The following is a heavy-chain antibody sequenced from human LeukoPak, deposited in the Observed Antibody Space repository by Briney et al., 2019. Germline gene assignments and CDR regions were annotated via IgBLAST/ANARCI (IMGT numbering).Heavy chain of an antibody. J-gene: IGHJ4*02. V-gene: IGHV3-23*01. CDR3: ARNYGGNSGFDY. CDR1: GFTFSSYA. CDR2: ITTSGGST. D-gene: IGHD4-23*01. Sequence: PGGSLRLSCAASGFTFSSYAMSWVRQAPGKWLEWVSTITTSGGSTYYADSVKGRFTISRDNSKNTLYLQMNSLRAEDTAVYYCARNYGGNSGFDYWGQGTLVTVSS.